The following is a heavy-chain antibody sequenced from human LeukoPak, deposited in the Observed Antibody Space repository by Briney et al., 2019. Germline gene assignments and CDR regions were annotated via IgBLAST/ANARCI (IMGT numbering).Heavy chain of an antibody. D-gene: IGHD1-26*01. J-gene: IGHJ4*02. CDR2: ISCSSSYI. CDR1: GFTFSSYS. V-gene: IGHV3-21*01. Sequence: GGSLRLSCAASGFTFSSYSMNWVRQAPGKGLEWVSSISCSSSYIYYADSVKGRFTISRDNAKNSLYLQMNSLRAEDTAVYYCARDMGELLLDYWGQGTLVTVSS. CDR3: ARDMGELLLDY.